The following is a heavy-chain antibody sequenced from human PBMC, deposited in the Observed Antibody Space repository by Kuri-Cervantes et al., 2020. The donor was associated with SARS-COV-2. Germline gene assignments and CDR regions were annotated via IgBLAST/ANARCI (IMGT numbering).Heavy chain of an antibody. D-gene: IGHD3-10*01. CDR2: ISYDGSNK. Sequence: GGSLRLSCAASGFTFSSYAMHWVRQAPGKGLEWVAVISYDGSNKYYADSVKGRFTISRDNSKNTLYLQMNRLRAEDTAVYYCARDHDITMVQGVYFDYWGQGTLVTVSS. J-gene: IGHJ4*02. CDR1: GFTFSSYA. CDR3: ARDHDITMVQGVYFDY. V-gene: IGHV3-30-3*01.